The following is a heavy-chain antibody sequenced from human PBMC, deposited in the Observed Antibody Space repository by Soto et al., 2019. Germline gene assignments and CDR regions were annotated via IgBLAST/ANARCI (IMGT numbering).Heavy chain of an antibody. CDR2: TYYRGTT. CDR1: GGSMSRNDYY. CDR3: VRQAPVHCRGSTCFGYFMDV. D-gene: IGHD3-10*01. Sequence: QLHLQESGPGLVKPSETLSLTCFVSGGSMSRNDYYWGWIRQSPGKGLEWIGSTYYRGTTVYKPSLRNRVTISVDTYKNQFSLSLRSVTAADTAVYYCVRQAPVHCRGSTCFGYFMDVWGKGTTVIASS. V-gene: IGHV4-39*01. J-gene: IGHJ6*03.